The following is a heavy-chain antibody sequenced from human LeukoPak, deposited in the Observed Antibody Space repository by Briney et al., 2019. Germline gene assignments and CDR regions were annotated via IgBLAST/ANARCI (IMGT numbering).Heavy chain of an antibody. D-gene: IGHD5-24*01. CDR3: AKEERGYFDY. J-gene: IGHJ4*02. V-gene: IGHV3-23*01. Sequence: GGSLRLSCAASGFTFNSYAMSWVRQAPGKGLEWISAISGSAGNTYYADSVKGRFTISRDNSKNTLYLQMSSLRAEDTAVYYCAKEERGYFDYWGQGTLVTVSS. CDR1: GFTFNSYA. CDR2: ISGSAGNT.